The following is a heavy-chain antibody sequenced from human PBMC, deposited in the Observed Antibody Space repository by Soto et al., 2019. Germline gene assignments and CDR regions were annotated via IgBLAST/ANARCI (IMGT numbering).Heavy chain of an antibody. CDR3: ATDLGLAFDS. Sequence: EVQLVESGGGSVQPGGSLRLSCAASGFTFSTFSMNWVRQAPGRGLEWISYVSGGGRPISYADSVKGRFTISRDNAKNSLYLQMDSLTDEDTAVYYCATDLGLAFDSWGQGTLVTVSS. J-gene: IGHJ4*02. CDR2: VSGGGRPI. CDR1: GFTFSTFS. V-gene: IGHV3-48*02. D-gene: IGHD5-12*01.